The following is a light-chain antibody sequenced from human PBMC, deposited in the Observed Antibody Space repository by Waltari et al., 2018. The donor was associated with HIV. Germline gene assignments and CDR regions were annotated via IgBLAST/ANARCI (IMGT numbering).Light chain of an antibody. CDR3: YSTDSSDSHRGV. J-gene: IGLJ1*01. CDR1: ALTKGS. CDR2: DDT. V-gene: IGLV3-10*01. Sequence: SFELTQPPSASVSPGQTATIACPGTALTKGSPYWYRQKSGQAPVLVLYDDTKRPSVIPERFYGSRSGTTATLIISGAQREDEGDYYCYSTDSSDSHRGVFGSGTAVYVL.